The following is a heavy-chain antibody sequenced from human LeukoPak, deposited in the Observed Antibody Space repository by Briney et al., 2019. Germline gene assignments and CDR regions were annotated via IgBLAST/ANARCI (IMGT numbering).Heavy chain of an antibody. J-gene: IGHJ4*02. CDR2: ISSSSSTI. V-gene: IGHV3-48*01. D-gene: IGHD3-22*01. Sequence: GGSLTLSCAASGFTFSSYSMNWVRQAPGKGLEWVSYISSSSSTIYYADSVKGRFTISRDNAKNSLYLQMNSLRAEDTAVYYCARDRNYYDSSGYFDYWGQGTLVTVSS. CDR1: GFTFSSYS. CDR3: ARDRNYYDSSGYFDY.